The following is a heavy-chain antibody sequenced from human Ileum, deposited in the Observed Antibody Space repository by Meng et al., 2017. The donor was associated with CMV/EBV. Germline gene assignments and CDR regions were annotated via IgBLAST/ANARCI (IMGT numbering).Heavy chain of an antibody. D-gene: IGHD2-2*01. J-gene: IGHJ4*02. CDR3: ARSIPAANCVDY. CDR1: GGSISSASAY. CDR2: IFYYGRT. Sequence: TVSGGSISSASAYWSWTLHRPENSLQWIGCIFYYGRTNYNPSIKSRLSLSAVTTKNQFSLNPSSVTAADTAVNYCARSIPAANCVDYWGQGTLVTVSS. V-gene: IGHV4-31*02.